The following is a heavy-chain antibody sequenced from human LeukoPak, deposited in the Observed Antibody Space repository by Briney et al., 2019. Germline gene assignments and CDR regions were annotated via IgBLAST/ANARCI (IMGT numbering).Heavy chain of an antibody. Sequence: SVKVSCKASGGTFSSYAISWVRQAPGQGLEWMGGIIPIFGTANYAQKFQGRVTITADESTSTAYMELSSLRSEDTAVYYCARCPAWHEDYYYGMDVWGQGTTVTVSS. V-gene: IGHV1-69*13. CDR2: IIPIFGTA. CDR1: GGTFSSYA. J-gene: IGHJ6*02. CDR3: ARCPAWHEDYYYGMDV.